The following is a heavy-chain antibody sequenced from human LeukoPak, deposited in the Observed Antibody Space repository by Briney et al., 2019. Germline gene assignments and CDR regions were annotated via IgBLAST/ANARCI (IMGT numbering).Heavy chain of an antibody. CDR1: GGSISSSSYY. J-gene: IGHJ4*02. Sequence: SETLSLTCTVSGGSISSSSYYWGWIRQPPGKGLEWIGSIYYSGSTYYNPSLKSRVTISVDTSKNQFSLKLSSVTAADTAVYYCARGPTTVTRAFDYWGQGSLVTVSS. V-gene: IGHV4-39*07. CDR2: IYYSGST. CDR3: ARGPTTVTRAFDY. D-gene: IGHD4-17*01.